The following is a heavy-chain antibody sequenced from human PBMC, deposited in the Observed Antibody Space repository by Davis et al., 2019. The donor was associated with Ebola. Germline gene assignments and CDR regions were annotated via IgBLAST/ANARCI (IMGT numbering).Heavy chain of an antibody. CDR1: GYIFTTNW. V-gene: IGHV5-51*01. D-gene: IGHD6-13*01. CDR2: IYPGDSDT. CDR3: ARSEAAANDWFDP. Sequence: GGSLRLSCQGSGYIFTTNWIDWVRQMPGKGLEWMGIIYPGDSDTRYSPSFQGQVTISADKSISTAYLQWSSLKASDTAMYYCARSEAAANDWFDPWGQGTLVTVSS. J-gene: IGHJ5*02.